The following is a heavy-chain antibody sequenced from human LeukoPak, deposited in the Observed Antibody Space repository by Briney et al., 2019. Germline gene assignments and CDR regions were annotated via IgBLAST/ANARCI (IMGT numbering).Heavy chain of an antibody. Sequence: PSETLSLTCTVSGGSISSYYWSWIRQPPGKGLEWIGYIYYSGSTNYNPSLKSRVTISVDTSKNQFSLKLSSVTAADTAVYYCARGAIRYCSGGSCYGLDYWGQGTLDTVSS. CDR3: ARGAIRYCSGGSCYGLDY. CDR2: IYYSGST. J-gene: IGHJ4*02. CDR1: GGSISSYY. D-gene: IGHD2-15*01. V-gene: IGHV4-59*12.